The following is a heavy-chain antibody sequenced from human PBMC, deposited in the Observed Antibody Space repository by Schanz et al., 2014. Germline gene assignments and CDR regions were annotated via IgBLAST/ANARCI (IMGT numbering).Heavy chain of an antibody. CDR2: ISAQTGDT. CDR3: ARDHVARSDYEYVYYYWDV. Sequence: GRQTLCALLKVSCQTSGYTFTAYGINCVRQAPGQGLEWIGWISAQTGDTRYAQKMQGRITMTRDVSSTAAFLELRSLRYDDTAVYYCARDHVARSDYEYVYYYWDVRATGITIIGSS. D-gene: IGHD3-16*01. J-gene: IGHJ6*03. V-gene: IGHV1-18*01. CDR1: GYTFTAYG.